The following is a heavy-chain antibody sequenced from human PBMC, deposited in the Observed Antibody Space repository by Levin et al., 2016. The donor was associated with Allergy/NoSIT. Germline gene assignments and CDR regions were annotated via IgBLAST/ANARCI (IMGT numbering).Heavy chain of an antibody. CDR1: KFTFSNYP. D-gene: IGHD3-3*01. Sequence: GGSLRLSCAASKFTFSNYPMNWVRQAPGKGLEWVSTISYSGDSTYYADSVKGRFTVSRDNSNNTLYLQMNRLRAEDTAIYYCARSFWSGSKYYFDYWGQGTLVTVSS. CDR3: ARSFWSGSKYYFDY. J-gene: IGHJ4*02. CDR2: ISYSGDST. V-gene: IGHV3-23*01.